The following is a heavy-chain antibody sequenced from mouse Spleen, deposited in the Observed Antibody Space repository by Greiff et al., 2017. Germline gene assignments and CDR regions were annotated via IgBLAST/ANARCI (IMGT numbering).Heavy chain of an antibody. D-gene: IGHD1-2*01. CDR2: ISSGSSTI. J-gene: IGHJ4*01. V-gene: IGHV5-17*01. CDR3: ARPLTTAHAMDY. CDR1: GFTFSDYG. Sequence: EVMLVESGGGLVKPGGSLKLSCAASGFTFSDYGMHWVRQAPEKGLEWVAYISSGSSTIYYADTVKGRFTISRDNAKNTLFLQMTSLRSEDTAMYYCARPLTTAHAMDYWGQGTSVTVSS.